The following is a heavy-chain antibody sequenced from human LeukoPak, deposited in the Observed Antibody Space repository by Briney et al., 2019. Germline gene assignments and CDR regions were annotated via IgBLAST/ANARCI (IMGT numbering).Heavy chain of an antibody. CDR1: GFTFSSYA. J-gene: IGHJ3*02. CDR3: ARDRVEADYGDYGAFDI. V-gene: IGHV3-30*04. CDR2: LSYNGSNK. D-gene: IGHD4-17*01. Sequence: GGSLRLSCATSGFTFSSYAMHWVRQAPGKGLEWVSVLSYNGSNKFYTDSVKGRFTVSRDNAKNSLYLQMNSLRAEDTAVYYCARDRVEADYGDYGAFDIWGQGTMVTVSS.